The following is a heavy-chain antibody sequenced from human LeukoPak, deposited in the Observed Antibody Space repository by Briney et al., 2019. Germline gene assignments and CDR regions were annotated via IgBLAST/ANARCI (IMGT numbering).Heavy chain of an antibody. Sequence: GGSLRLSCAASGFTFSSYSMNWVRQAPGKGLEWVSYISSSSSTIYYADSVKGRFTISRDNAKNSLYLRMNSLRAEDTAVYYCASGSYSRPFDYWGQGTLVTVSS. V-gene: IGHV3-48*01. CDR3: ASGSYSRPFDY. J-gene: IGHJ4*02. D-gene: IGHD1-26*01. CDR2: ISSSSSTI. CDR1: GFTFSSYS.